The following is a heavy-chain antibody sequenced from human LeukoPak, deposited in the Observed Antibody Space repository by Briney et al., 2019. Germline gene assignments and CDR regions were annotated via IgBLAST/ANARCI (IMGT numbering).Heavy chain of an antibody. V-gene: IGHV3-23*01. J-gene: IGHJ4*02. CDR2: ISNTGGST. Sequence: GGSLRLSCAASGFTFSSSATSWVRQAPGKGLEWVSDISNTGGSTSYADSVKGRFTISRDISKNTLYLQMNSLRAEDTAVYYCAKAAGSTRYFDCWGQGTLVTVSS. CDR1: GFTFSSSA. D-gene: IGHD1-26*01. CDR3: AKAAGSTRYFDC.